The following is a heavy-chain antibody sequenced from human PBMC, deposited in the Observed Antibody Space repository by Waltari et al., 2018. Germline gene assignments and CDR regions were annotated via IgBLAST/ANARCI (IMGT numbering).Heavy chain of an antibody. CDR3: ARDRGEYDSSGYYFDY. Sequence: EVQLVESGGGLVQPGGSLRLSCAASGFTFSSYWMSWVRQAPGKGLEWVANIKQDGSEKYYVDSVKGRFTISRDNAKNSLYLQMNSLRAEDTAVYYCARDRGEYDSSGYYFDYWGQGTLVTVSS. J-gene: IGHJ4*02. V-gene: IGHV3-7*01. CDR2: IKQDGSEK. D-gene: IGHD3-22*01. CDR1: GFTFSSYW.